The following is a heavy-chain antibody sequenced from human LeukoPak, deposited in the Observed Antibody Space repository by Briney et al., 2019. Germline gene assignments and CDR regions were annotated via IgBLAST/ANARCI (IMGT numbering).Heavy chain of an antibody. CDR3: ARDSYYGMDV. J-gene: IGHJ6*02. CDR1: GFTFSSYG. V-gene: IGHV3-30*03. Sequence: GRSLRLSCAASGFTFSSYGMHWVRQAPGKGLEWVAVISYDGSNKYYADSVKGRFTISRDNSKNTLYLQMNSLRAEDTAVYYCARDSYYGMDVWGQGTTVTVSS. CDR2: ISYDGSNK.